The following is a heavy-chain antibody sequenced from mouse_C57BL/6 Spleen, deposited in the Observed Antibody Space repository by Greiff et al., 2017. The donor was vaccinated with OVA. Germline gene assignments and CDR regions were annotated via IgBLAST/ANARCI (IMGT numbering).Heavy chain of an antibody. CDR3: ASLISPGDFDV. Sequence: QVQLQQPGAELVRPGTSVKLSCKASGYTFTSYWMHWVKQRPGQGLEWIGVIDPSDSYTNYNQKFKGKATLTVDTSSSTAYMQLSSLTSEDSAVYYCASLISPGDFDVWGTGTTVTVSS. CDR2: IDPSDSYT. CDR1: GYTFTSYW. J-gene: IGHJ1*03. V-gene: IGHV1-59*01.